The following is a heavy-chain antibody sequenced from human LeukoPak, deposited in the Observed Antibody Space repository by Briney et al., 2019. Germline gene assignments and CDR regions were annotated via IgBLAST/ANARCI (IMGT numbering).Heavy chain of an antibody. CDR1: GYTFTSYG. Sequence: ASVEVSCEASGYTFTSYGISWVRQAPGQGLEWMGWISAYNGKTNHAQNFQGRVTMTTDTSTSTAYMELRSLRSDDTAVYYCARDGKQQLGFDYWGQGTLVTVSS. D-gene: IGHD6-13*01. V-gene: IGHV1-18*01. CDR2: ISAYNGKT. J-gene: IGHJ4*02. CDR3: ARDGKQQLGFDY.